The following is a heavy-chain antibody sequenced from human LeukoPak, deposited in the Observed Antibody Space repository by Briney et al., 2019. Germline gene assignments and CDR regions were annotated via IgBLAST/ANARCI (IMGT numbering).Heavy chain of an antibody. Sequence: PSETLSLTCIVSGGSISSYHWSWIRQPAGKRLEWLGHTYTSGSSNYNPSLKSRVTMSVDTSNNQFSLKLNSVTAADTAVYYCARGGGYGRNWFDPWGQGTLVIVSS. V-gene: IGHV4-4*07. CDR1: GGSISSYH. J-gene: IGHJ5*02. D-gene: IGHD2-15*01. CDR3: ARGGGYGRNWFDP. CDR2: TYTSGSS.